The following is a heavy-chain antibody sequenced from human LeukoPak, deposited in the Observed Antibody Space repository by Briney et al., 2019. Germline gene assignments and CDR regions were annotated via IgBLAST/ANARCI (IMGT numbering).Heavy chain of an antibody. J-gene: IGHJ3*02. V-gene: IGHV3-15*05. CDR3: TRGFRDSSGSYHGDDAFDI. D-gene: IGHD3-22*01. CDR2: IMSGRQKGTI. CDR1: GFTFSDAW. Sequence: GGSLRLSCAASGFTFSDAWMTWVRQAPGEGLEWVGRIMSGRQKGTIQYATPVKGRFTISRDDSKNTLYLQMNSLKTEDTAVYYCTRGFRDSSGSYHGDDAFDIWGQGTMVTVSS.